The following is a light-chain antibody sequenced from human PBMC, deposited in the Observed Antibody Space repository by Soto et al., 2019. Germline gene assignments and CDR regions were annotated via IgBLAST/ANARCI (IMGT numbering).Light chain of an antibody. CDR3: LQYDNSPLYT. CDR1: QSVSSSS. CDR2: GAS. J-gene: IGKJ2*01. V-gene: IGKV3-20*01. Sequence: EIVLTQSPGTLSLSPGERATLSCRASQSVSSSSLAWYQQKPGQAPRLLIYGASSRATGISDRLSGSGSGTDFSRTISRLEPEDFAVYYCLQYDNSPLYTFGQGTKLEIK.